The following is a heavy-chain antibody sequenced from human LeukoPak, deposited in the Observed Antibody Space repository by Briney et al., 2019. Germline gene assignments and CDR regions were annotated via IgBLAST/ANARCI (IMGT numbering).Heavy chain of an antibody. Sequence: GSSLRVSCAASGFSFDDYAMHWVRQAPGKGLEGVSGISWNSGSIGYADSVKGRITISRDNAKNSLYLQMNSLRAEDTALYYCAKARYYYYGMDVWGQGTTVTVSS. CDR2: ISWNSGSI. CDR1: GFSFDDYA. V-gene: IGHV3-9*01. CDR3: AKARYYYYGMDV. D-gene: IGHD6-6*01. J-gene: IGHJ6*02.